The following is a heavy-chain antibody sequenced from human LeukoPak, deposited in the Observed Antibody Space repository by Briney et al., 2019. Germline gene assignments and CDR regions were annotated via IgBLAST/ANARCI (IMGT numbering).Heavy chain of an antibody. CDR1: GYTFTSYG. V-gene: IGHV1-18*01. Sequence: ASVKVSCKASGYTFTSYGISWVRQAPGQGLEWMGWISAYNGNTNYAQKLQGRVTMTTDTFTSTAYMELRSLRSDDTAVYYCARFCSGGSCYAPNYYYGMDVWGQGTTVTVSS. CDR2: ISAYNGNT. J-gene: IGHJ6*02. CDR3: ARFCSGGSCYAPNYYYGMDV. D-gene: IGHD2-15*01.